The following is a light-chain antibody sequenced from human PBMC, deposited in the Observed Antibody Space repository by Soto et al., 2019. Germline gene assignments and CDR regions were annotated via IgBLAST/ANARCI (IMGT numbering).Light chain of an antibody. CDR3: QQYNSNSPLT. CDR2: KAS. V-gene: IGKV1-5*03. CDR1: QSISSW. Sequence: DIQMTQSPSTLSASVGDRVTITCRASQSISSWLAWYQQKPGKAPRLLIYKASDIESGVPSRFSGSGSGTNFTLTISSRQPDDFSTYYCQQYNSNSPLTFGGGTKLEIK. J-gene: IGKJ4*01.